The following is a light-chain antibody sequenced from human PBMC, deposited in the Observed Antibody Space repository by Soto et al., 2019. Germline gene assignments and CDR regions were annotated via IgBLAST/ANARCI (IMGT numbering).Light chain of an antibody. CDR3: QQRSNWPRT. Sequence: EIVLTQSPATLSLSPGESATLSCRTSQSVSSYLAWYQQKPGQAPRLLIYDASNRATGIPARFSGSGSGTDFTLTISSLEPEDFAVYYCQQRSNWPRTFGQGTKLEIK. CDR1: QSVSSY. V-gene: IGKV3-11*01. CDR2: DAS. J-gene: IGKJ2*01.